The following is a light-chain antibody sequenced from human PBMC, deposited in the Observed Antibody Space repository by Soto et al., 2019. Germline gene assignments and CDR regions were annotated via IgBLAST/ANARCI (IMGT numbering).Light chain of an antibody. J-gene: IGKJ1*01. CDR1: QGIRND. Sequence: DIQITQSPSPLSASVGDRVSIPCRASQGIRNDLGWYQQKPGKAPKRLIYGASSLQSGVPSRFSGSGSGTEFTLTISSLQPDDFATYYCQHYNSYSEAFGQGTKVDNK. CDR3: QHYNSYSEA. V-gene: IGKV1-17*01. CDR2: GAS.